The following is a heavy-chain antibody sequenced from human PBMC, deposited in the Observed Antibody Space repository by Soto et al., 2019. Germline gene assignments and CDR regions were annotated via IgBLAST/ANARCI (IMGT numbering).Heavy chain of an antibody. CDR3: AKGGGTSSTSDWYLEL. V-gene: IGHV4-59*01. J-gene: IGHJ2*01. CDR2: IYYTGST. CDR1: GGSISSYY. Sequence: SETLSLTCTVSGGSISSYYWSWIRQSPGKGLEWIGYIYYTGSTSYNPSLKSRVTISVDTSKKQFSLKLNSVTTADTAVYYCAKGGGTSSTSDWYLELWGRGALVTVSS. D-gene: IGHD6-6*01.